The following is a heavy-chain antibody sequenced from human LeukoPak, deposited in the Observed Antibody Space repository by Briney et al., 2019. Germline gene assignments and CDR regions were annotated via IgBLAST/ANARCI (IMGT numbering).Heavy chain of an antibody. V-gene: IGHV4-39*01. CDR2: IYYSGST. Sequence: PSETLSLTCTVSGGSISSSSYYWGWIRQPPGKGLEWIGSIYYSGSTYYNPSLKSRVTISVDTSKNQFSLKLSSVTAADTAVYYCAGLVPTGRIDYWGQGTLVTVSS. CDR3: AGLVPTGRIDY. CDR1: GGSISSSSYY. J-gene: IGHJ4*02. D-gene: IGHD6-19*01.